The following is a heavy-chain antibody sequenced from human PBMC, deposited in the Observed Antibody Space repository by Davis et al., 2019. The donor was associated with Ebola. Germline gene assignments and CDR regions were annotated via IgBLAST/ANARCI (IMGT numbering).Heavy chain of an antibody. Sequence: GESLNISCAASGFTFSSYWMHWVRQSPGKGLVWVLRINSDGSSTSYADSVKGRFTTSSNNAKNTLYLQMNNLRAEATAVYYCARDLFSSIAARWGQGTLVTVSS. CDR1: GFTFSSYW. CDR2: INSDGSST. CDR3: ARDLFSSIAAR. J-gene: IGHJ4*02. V-gene: IGHV3-74*01. D-gene: IGHD6-6*01.